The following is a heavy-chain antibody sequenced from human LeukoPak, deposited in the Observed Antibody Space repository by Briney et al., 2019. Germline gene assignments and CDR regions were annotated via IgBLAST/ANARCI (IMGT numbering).Heavy chain of an antibody. D-gene: IGHD1-7*01. CDR1: GGSISSSSYY. CDR2: NYYSGGT. J-gene: IGHJ3*02. V-gene: IGHV4-39*01. CDR3: ARLRTTHDAFDI. Sequence: SDTLSLTGTVSGGSISSSSYYWDWIRQPPRERLEWIGSNYYSGGTYYNPSLKSRVTISVDTSKNQFSLKLSSVTAADTAVYYCARLRTTHDAFDIWGQGTMVTVSS.